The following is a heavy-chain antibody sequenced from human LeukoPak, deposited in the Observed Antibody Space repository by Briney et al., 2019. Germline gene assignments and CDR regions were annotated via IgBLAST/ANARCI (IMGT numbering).Heavy chain of an antibody. CDR1: ELPSSTFA. CDR2: IRPDGGKK. CDR3: VKDDPVLHF. J-gene: IGHJ4*02. Sequence: GGSLRLSCSPSELPSSTFAMHWAPQAQGREREWLTLIRPDGGKKFYSDSVKGRFTVSRDNFKNMLYLEMNSLRSEDTAVYYCVKDDPVLHFWGQGTLVSVSS. V-gene: IGHV3-30*02.